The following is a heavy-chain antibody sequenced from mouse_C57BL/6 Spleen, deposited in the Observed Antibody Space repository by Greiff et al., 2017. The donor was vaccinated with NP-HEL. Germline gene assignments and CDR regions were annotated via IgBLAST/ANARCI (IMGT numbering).Heavy chain of an antibody. J-gene: IGHJ3*01. CDR3: ARGEYMFAC. CDR1: GYAFTSYW. V-gene: IGHV1-80*01. D-gene: IGHD1-3*01. CDR2: IYPGGGDT. Sequence: VQLQQSGAELVKPGASVKLSCKASGYAFTSYWMNWVKQRPGQGLEWIGQIYPGGGDTNYNGKFKGKATLTADKSSSTAYMKLSSLTSEDSAVYFWARGEYMFACWGKGTLVTVSA.